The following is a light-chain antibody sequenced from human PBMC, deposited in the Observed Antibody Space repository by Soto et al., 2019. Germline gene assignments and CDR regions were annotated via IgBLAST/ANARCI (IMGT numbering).Light chain of an antibody. CDR3: QQYGSSPFT. Sequence: EVVLTQSPVTLSLSPGERATLSCRASQSVSSPYLAWYQQKPGQPPRLLIYGASSRATDIPDRFIGSGSGPEFTLTIARLAPEDFAMYYCQQYGSSPFTFGPGTKVDI. J-gene: IGKJ3*01. CDR1: QSVSSPY. V-gene: IGKV3-20*01. CDR2: GAS.